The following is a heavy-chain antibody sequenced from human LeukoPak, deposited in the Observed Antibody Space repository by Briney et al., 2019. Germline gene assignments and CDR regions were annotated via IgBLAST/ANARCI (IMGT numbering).Heavy chain of an antibody. CDR3: ASYYDTGAV. D-gene: IGHD3-22*01. J-gene: IGHJ4*02. CDR2: ISFDGRNK. Sequence: SLRLSCAASGFTFSSYGMHWVRQAPGKGLEWVAAISFDGRNKYHADAVRGRFTISRDNSKNTLYLQMNSLRAEDTAVYYCASYYDTGAVWGQGTLVTVSS. V-gene: IGHV3-30*03. CDR1: GFTFSSYG.